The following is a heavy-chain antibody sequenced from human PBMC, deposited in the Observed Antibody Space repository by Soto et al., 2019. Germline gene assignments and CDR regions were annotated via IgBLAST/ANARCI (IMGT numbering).Heavy chain of an antibody. CDR2: IKTDGSEE. J-gene: IGHJ4*02. CDR3: ATDPPGDEGAFFDY. CDR1: GLRFTDYW. V-gene: IGHV3-7*01. Sequence: GSLRLSCAVSGLRFTDYWMTWCLQSPGKGLEWVASIKTDGSEEYYVDSVKGRFTISRDNAKNSVYLQMNSLRGEDMAFYYCATDPPGDEGAFFDYWGQGALVTVSS.